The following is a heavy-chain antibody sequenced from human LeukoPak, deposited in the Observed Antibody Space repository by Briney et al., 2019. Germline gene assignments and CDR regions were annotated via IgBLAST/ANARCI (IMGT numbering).Heavy chain of an antibody. CDR2: INPNSGGT. CDR1: GYTFTGYY. D-gene: IGHD3-10*01. J-gene: IGHJ6*02. Sequence: GASVKVSCKASGYTFTGYYMHWVRQAPGQGLEWMGWINPNSGGTNYAQKFQGWVTMTRDTSISTAYMELSRLRSDDTAVYYCARDQNYYGSGSYPYYYYGMDVWGQGTTVTVSS. CDR3: ARDQNYYGSGSYPYYYYGMDV. V-gene: IGHV1-2*04.